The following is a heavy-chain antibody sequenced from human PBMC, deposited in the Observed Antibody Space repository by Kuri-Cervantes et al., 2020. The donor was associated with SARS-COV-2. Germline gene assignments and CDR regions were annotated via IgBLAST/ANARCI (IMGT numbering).Heavy chain of an antibody. J-gene: IGHJ6*02. CDR2: INPNSGGT. D-gene: IGHD3-10*01. CDR1: GYTFTGYY. CDR3: AKMRSMVREVSGTDV. V-gene: IGHV1-2*06. Sequence: ASVKVSCKASGYTFTGYYMHWVRQAPGQGLEWMGRINPNSGGTDYAHKFQGRVTLTRDTSISTAYMELSRLRSDDTAVYYCAKMRSMVREVSGTDVWGQGTTVTVSS.